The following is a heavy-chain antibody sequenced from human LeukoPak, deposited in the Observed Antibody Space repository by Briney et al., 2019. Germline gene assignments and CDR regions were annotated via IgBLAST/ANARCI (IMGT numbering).Heavy chain of an antibody. D-gene: IGHD3-10*01. CDR1: GFTFSSYA. J-gene: IGHJ6*02. V-gene: IGHV3-30-3*01. Sequence: GGSLRLSCAASGFTFSSYAMHWVRQAPGKGLEWVAVISYDGSNKYYADSVKGRFTISRDNSKNTLYLQMNSLRAEDTAVYYCARDQSYGSGSYYPIYYYGMDAWGQGTTVTVSS. CDR2: ISYDGSNK. CDR3: ARDQSYGSGSYYPIYYYGMDA.